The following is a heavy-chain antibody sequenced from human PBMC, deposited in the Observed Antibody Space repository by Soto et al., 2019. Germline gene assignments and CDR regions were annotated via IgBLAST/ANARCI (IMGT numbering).Heavy chain of an antibody. Sequence: SETLSLTCSVSGDSISSSSHYWGWIRQPPGKGLEWIGSIYYSGSTYYNPSLKSRVTISVDTSKNQFSLKLSSVTAADTAVYYCASRRYSSRLSYYWGQGTLGTVSS. CDR1: GDSISSSSHY. D-gene: IGHD6-13*01. J-gene: IGHJ4*02. V-gene: IGHV4-39*01. CDR2: IYYSGST. CDR3: ASRRYSSRLSYY.